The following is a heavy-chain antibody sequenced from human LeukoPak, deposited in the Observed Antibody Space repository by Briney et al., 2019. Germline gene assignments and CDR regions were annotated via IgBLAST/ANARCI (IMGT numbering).Heavy chain of an antibody. J-gene: IGHJ5*02. V-gene: IGHV3-49*04. Sequence: HTGGSRRLSCTASGFTFGDYAMSWVRQAPGKGLEWVGFIRSKAYGGTTEYAASVKGRFTISRDDSKSIAYLQMNSLETEDTAVYYCTRENCSGGSCSNWFDPWGQGTLVTVSS. CDR1: GFTFGDYA. CDR3: TRENCSGGSCSNWFDP. CDR2: IRSKAYGGTT. D-gene: IGHD2-15*01.